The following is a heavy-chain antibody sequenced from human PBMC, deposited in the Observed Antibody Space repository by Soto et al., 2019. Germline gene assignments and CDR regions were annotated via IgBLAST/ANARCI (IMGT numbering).Heavy chain of an antibody. V-gene: IGHV1-24*01. CDR2: FDPEDGET. J-gene: IGHJ6*02. CDR3: ATDRDYYDSSGDYYGMDV. CDR1: GYTLTELS. Sequence: QVQLVQSGAEVKKPGASVKVSCKVSGYTLTELSMHWVRQAPGKGLEWMGGFDPEDGETIYAQKFQGRVTMTEDTSTDTAYMELSSLRSEDTAVYYCATDRDYYDSSGDYYGMDVWGQGTTVTVSS. D-gene: IGHD3-22*01.